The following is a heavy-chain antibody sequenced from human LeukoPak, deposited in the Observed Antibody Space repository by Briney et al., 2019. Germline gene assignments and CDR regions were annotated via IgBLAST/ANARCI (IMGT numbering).Heavy chain of an antibody. CDR1: GFTFDDYG. J-gene: IGHJ6*02. V-gene: IGHV3-20*01. CDR2: INWNGGST. Sequence: GGSLRLSCAASGFTFDDYGMSWVRQAPGKGLEWVSGINWNGGSTGYADSVKGRFTISRDNAKNSLYLQMNSLRAEDTALYHCGRDRMGLNGMDVWGQGTTVTVSS. CDR3: GRDRMGLNGMDV. D-gene: IGHD2-8*01.